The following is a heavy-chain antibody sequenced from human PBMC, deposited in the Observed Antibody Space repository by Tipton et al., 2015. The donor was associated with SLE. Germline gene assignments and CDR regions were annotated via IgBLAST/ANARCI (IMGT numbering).Heavy chain of an antibody. CDR1: GGSFSGYY. CDR2: INHSGST. Sequence: TLSLTCAVYGGSFSGYYWSWIRQPPGKGLEWIGEINHSGSTNYNPSLKSRVTISVDTSKNQFSLKLSSVTAADTAVYYCARGLGLLRQPLSYWGQGTLVTVSP. D-gene: IGHD6-13*01. CDR3: ARGLGLLRQPLSY. V-gene: IGHV4-34*01. J-gene: IGHJ4*02.